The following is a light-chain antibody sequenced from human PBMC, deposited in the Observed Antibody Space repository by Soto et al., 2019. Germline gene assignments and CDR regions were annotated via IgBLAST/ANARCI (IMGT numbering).Light chain of an antibody. CDR3: QQYNSYSPLT. CDR2: DAF. Sequence: DIQMTQSPSSLSASVGDRVTITCRASQYISSWLAWYQQKPGKAPQLLIFDAFSLESGVPSRFSGSRSGTEFTLTISSLQPDDYATYYCQQYNSYSPLTFGGGTRVDIK. J-gene: IGKJ4*01. CDR1: QYISSW. V-gene: IGKV1-5*01.